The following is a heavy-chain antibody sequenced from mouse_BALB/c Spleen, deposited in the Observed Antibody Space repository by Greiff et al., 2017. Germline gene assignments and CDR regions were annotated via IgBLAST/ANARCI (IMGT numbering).Heavy chain of an antibody. CDR3: ARGGYADWYFDV. V-gene: IGHV3-8*02. D-gene: IGHD2-2*01. CDR1: GDSITSGY. Sequence: EVKLQESGPSLVKPSQTLSLTCSVTGDSITSGYWNWIRKFPGNKLEYMGYINYSGSTYYNPSLKSRISITRDTSKNQYYLQLNSVTTEGTATYYCARGGYADWYFDVWGAGTTVTVSS. CDR2: INYSGST. J-gene: IGHJ1*01.